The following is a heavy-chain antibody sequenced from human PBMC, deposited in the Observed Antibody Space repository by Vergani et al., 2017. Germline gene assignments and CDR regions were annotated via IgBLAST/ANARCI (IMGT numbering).Heavy chain of an antibody. CDR1: GGSFSGYY. CDR2: INHSGST. CDR3: AREFWVDGRRNYYYGMDV. J-gene: IGHJ6*02. Sequence: QVQLQQWGAGLLKPSETLSLTCAVYGGSFSGYYWSWIRQPPGKGLEWIGEINHSGSTNYNPSLKSRVTISVDTSKNQFSLKLSSVTAADTAVYYCAREFWVDGRRNYYYGMDVWGQGTTVTVSS. D-gene: IGHD2-15*01. V-gene: IGHV4-34*01.